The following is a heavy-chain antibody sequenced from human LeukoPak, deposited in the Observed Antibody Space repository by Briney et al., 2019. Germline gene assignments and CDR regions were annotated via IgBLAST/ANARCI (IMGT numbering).Heavy chain of an antibody. CDR2: INHSGST. D-gene: IGHD3-9*01. Sequence: PSETLSLTCAVYGGSFSGYYWSWIRQPPGKGLEWIGEINHSGSTNYNPSLKSRATISVDTSKNQFSLKLSSVTAADTAVYYCARGRRYFDWLFPFDYWGQGTLVTVSS. J-gene: IGHJ4*02. CDR1: GGSFSGYY. CDR3: ARGRRYFDWLFPFDY. V-gene: IGHV4-34*01.